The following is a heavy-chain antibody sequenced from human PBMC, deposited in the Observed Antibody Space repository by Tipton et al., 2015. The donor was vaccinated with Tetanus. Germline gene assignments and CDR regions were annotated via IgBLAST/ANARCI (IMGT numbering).Heavy chain of an antibody. D-gene: IGHD3-3*01. CDR3: ARLKSVRFFEQ. V-gene: IGHV4-59*01. CDR2: IFYTGST. CDR1: GASIRSYY. Sequence: TLSLTCNVSGASIRSYYWSWIRQPPGKGPEWIGYIFYTGSTNYAPSLKSRVTMSVDTSKNQFSLKVRSVSAADTAVYYCARLKSVRFFEQWGPGAVVTVSS. J-gene: IGHJ4*02.